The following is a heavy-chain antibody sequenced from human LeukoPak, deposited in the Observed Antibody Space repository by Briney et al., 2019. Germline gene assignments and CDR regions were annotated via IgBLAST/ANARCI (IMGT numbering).Heavy chain of an antibody. CDR2: INHSGST. J-gene: IGHJ4*02. CDR1: GGCISSSSYY. Sequence: SETLSLTSTVSGGCISSSSYYWSWIRQPPGKGLEWIGEINHSGSTNYNPSLKSRVTISVDTSKNQFSLKLSSVTAADTAVYYCARGTGDDFWSGYYTGVGYYFDYWGQGTLVTVSS. D-gene: IGHD3-3*01. V-gene: IGHV4-39*07. CDR3: ARGTGDDFWSGYYTGVGYYFDY.